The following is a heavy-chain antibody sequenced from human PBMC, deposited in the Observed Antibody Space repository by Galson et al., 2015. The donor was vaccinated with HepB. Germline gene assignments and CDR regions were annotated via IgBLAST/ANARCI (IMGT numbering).Heavy chain of an antibody. CDR3: AADRWGSSSWYLDWYFDL. CDR1: GFTFTSSA. CDR2: IVVGSGNT. D-gene: IGHD6-13*01. J-gene: IGHJ2*01. Sequence: SVKVSCKASGFTFTSSAMQWVRQARGQRLEWIGWIVVGSGNTNYAQKFQERVTITRDMSTSTAYMELSSLRSGDTAVYYCAADRWGSSSWYLDWYFDLWGRGTLVTVSS. V-gene: IGHV1-58*02.